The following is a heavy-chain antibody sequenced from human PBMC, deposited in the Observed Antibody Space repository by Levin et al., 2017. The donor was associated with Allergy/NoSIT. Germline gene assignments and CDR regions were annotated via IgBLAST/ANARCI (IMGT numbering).Heavy chain of an antibody. CDR1: GFTFRSYG. D-gene: IGHD3-22*01. V-gene: IGHV3-33*01. Sequence: PGESLKISCAASGFTFRSYGMHWVRQAPGKGLEWVAVIWHDGSEKYYADSVKGRFTISRDNSKNTLDLQMNSLRADDTAVYYCARGRLQRYYYDSSGYAGDYWGQGTLVTVSS. CDR2: IWHDGSEK. J-gene: IGHJ4*02. CDR3: ARGRLQRYYYDSSGYAGDY.